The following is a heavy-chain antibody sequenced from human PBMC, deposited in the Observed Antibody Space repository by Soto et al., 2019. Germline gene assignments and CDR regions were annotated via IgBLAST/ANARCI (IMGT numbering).Heavy chain of an antibody. CDR3: ARGNPGGQY. D-gene: IGHD3-10*01. CDR2: ISVYNGNT. CDR1: GYNFIAYG. J-gene: IGHJ4*02. Sequence: QVQLVQSGPEVRKPGASVQVSCEASGYNFIAYGISWVRQAPGQGLEWMGWISVYNGNTEYAQKFLGRVTMTSDTSTNTAYMELTSLRSDDTAVYYCARGNPGGQYWGQGTLVTVSS. V-gene: IGHV1-18*01.